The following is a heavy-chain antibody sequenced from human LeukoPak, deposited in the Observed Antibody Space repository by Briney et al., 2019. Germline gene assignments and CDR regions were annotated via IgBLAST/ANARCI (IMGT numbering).Heavy chain of an antibody. CDR3: ASGTPTPFDY. J-gene: IGHJ4*02. CDR1: GYIFTTSG. Sequence: SVKVSCKASGYIFTTSGITWVRQAPGQGLEWMGGIIPIFGTANYAQKFQGRVTITADESTSTAYMELSSLRSEDTAVYYCASGTPTPFDYWGQGTLVTVSS. D-gene: IGHD2-15*01. CDR2: IIPIFGTA. V-gene: IGHV1-69*13.